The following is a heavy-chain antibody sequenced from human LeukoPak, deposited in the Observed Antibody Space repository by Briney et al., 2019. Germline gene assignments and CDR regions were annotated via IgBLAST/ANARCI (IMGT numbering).Heavy chain of an antibody. Sequence: GGSLRLSCAASGFTFSSYAMSWVRQAPGKGLEWVSAISGSGGSTYYADSVKGRFTISRDNSKNTLYLQMNSLRAEVTAVYYCAKVKAVAGHFDYWGQGTLVTVSS. CDR2: ISGSGGST. V-gene: IGHV3-23*01. D-gene: IGHD6-19*01. CDR1: GFTFSSYA. J-gene: IGHJ4*02. CDR3: AKVKAVAGHFDY.